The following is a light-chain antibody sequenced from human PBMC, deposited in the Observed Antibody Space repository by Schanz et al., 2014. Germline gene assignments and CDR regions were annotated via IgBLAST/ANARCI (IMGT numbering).Light chain of an antibody. CDR2: EVN. J-gene: IGLJ7*01. CDR1: SSDVGGHDY. CDR3: SSYTGNNKLL. Sequence: QSALTQPASVSGSPGQSITISCTGTSSDVGGHDYVSWYQQHPGTAPKLMIYEVNNRPSGVPDRFSGSKSGSTASLTISGLQAEDEADYYCSSYTGNNKLLFGGGTQLTVL. V-gene: IGLV2-14*01.